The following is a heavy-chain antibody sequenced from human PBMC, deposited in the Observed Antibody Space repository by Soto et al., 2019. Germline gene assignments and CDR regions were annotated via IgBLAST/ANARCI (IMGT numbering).Heavy chain of an antibody. CDR3: ARDVAMPTGLGLGY. J-gene: IGHJ4*02. CDR1: VFAFTNYG. Sequence: GPLRLSCAASVFAFTNYGIHWVRQAPGKGLEWVAHISKDGSKKFYGDSVKGRFTISRDNSENTVYLQMTSLRPDDTAVFYCARDVAMPTGLGLGYWGQGTLVTVSS. D-gene: IGHD6-19*01. CDR2: ISKDGSKK. V-gene: IGHV3-30*03.